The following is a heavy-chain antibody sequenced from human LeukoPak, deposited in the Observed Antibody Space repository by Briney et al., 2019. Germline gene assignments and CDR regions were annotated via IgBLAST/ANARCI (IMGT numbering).Heavy chain of an antibody. D-gene: IGHD6-13*01. V-gene: IGHV4-61*01. CDR2: IYYSGST. Sequence: PSETLTLTCTVSGASISSGNDYWSWIRQPPGKGLEWIGYIYYSGSTNYNPSLKSRVTISVDTSKNQFSLKLSSVTAADTAVYYCARRKAAAAGTFSPYFDLWGRGTLVTVSS. CDR3: ARRKAAAAGTFSPYFDL. CDR1: GASISSGNDY. J-gene: IGHJ2*01.